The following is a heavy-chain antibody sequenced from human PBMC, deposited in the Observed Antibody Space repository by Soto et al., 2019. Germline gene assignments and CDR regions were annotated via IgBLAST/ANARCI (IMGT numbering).Heavy chain of an antibody. CDR3: AREPYYYDSSGYDVGPDYYYYYGMDG. CDR2: IIPIFGTA. V-gene: IGHV1-69*13. J-gene: IGHJ6*02. D-gene: IGHD3-22*01. CDR1: GGTFSSYA. Sequence: SVKVSCKASGGTFSSYAISWVRQAPGQGLEWMGGIIPIFGTANYAQKFQGRVTITADESTSTAYMELSSLRSEDTAVYYCAREPYYYDSSGYDVGPDYYYYYGMDGWGQGTTVTVSS.